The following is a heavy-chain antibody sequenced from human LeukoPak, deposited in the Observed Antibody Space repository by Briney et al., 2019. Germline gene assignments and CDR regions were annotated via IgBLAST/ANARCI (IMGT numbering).Heavy chain of an antibody. Sequence: SETLSLTCTVSGASIRSYYWNWLRQPPGKGLEWIGYIYYSGSTYYNPSLKSRVTISVDTSKNQFSLKLSSVTAADTAVYYCARASYDAFDTWGQGTMVTVSS. CDR2: IYYSGST. V-gene: IGHV4-59*12. CDR1: GASIRSYY. CDR3: ARASYDAFDT. J-gene: IGHJ3*02.